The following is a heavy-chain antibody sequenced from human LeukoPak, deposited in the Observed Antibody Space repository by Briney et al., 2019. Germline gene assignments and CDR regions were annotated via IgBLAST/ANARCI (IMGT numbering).Heavy chain of an antibody. CDR3: ASPGVSSGWFFDY. CDR1: GFTFSDYY. J-gene: IGHJ4*02. Sequence: PGGSLRLSCAASGFTFSDYYMSWIRQAPGKGLEWVSYINRSGTTIYYADSVKGRFTISRDNAKNSLYLQMNSLRAEDTAVYYCASPGVSSGWFFDYWGQGTLVTVSS. D-gene: IGHD6-19*01. CDR2: INRSGTTI. V-gene: IGHV3-11*04.